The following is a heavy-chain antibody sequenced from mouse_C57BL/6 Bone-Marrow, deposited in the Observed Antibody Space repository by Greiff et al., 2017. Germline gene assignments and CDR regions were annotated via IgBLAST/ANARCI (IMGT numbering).Heavy chain of an antibody. V-gene: IGHV1-54*01. CDR2: INPGSGGT. J-gene: IGHJ1*03. D-gene: IGHD1-1*01. CDR3: ARRGYGSSYVDWYCDV. CDR1: GYAFTNYL. Sequence: VQLQQSGAELVRPGTSVKVSCKASGYAFTNYLIEWVKQRPGQGLEWIGVINPGSGGTNYNEKFKGKATLTADKSSSTAYMQLSSLTSEDSAVYFCARRGYGSSYVDWYCDVWGTGTTVTVSS.